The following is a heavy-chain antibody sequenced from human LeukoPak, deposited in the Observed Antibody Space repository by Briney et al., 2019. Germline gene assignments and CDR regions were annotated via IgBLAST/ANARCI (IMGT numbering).Heavy chain of an antibody. V-gene: IGHV4-34*01. CDR2: INHSGST. CDR3: ARGLYDSSGYFGAPVQWYY. CDR1: GGSFSGYY. J-gene: IGHJ4*02. D-gene: IGHD3-22*01. Sequence: SETLSLTCAVYGGSFSGYYWSWIRQPPGKGLEWIGEINHSGSTNYNPSLMSGVTILGDTSKDQFSLKLSSVTAADTAVYYWARGLYDSSGYFGAPVQWYYWGQGSLVTVSS.